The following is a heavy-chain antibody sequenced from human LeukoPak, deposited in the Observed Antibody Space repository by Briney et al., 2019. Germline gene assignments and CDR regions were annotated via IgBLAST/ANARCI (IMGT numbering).Heavy chain of an antibody. V-gene: IGHV3-30-3*01. Sequence: GRSLRLSCAAPGFTFSSYAMHWVRQAPGKGLEWVAVISYDGSNKYYADSVKGRFTISRDNSKNTLYLQMNSLRAEDTAVYYCAESGYSSSWYPNYWGQGTLVTVSS. D-gene: IGHD6-13*01. CDR1: GFTFSSYA. CDR2: ISYDGSNK. CDR3: AESGYSSSWYPNY. J-gene: IGHJ4*02.